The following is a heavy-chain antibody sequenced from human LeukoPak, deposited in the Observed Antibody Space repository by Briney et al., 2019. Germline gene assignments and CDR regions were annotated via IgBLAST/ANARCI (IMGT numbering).Heavy chain of an antibody. Sequence: GGSLRLSCAASGFTFSSYGMHWVRQAPGKGLEWVAFIRHDGSNKYYADSVKGRFTISRDNAKKSLYLQMNSLRVEDTGVYYCASWGEGALDNWGQGTLVTVSS. J-gene: IGHJ4*02. V-gene: IGHV3-30*02. D-gene: IGHD1-26*01. CDR3: ASWGEGALDN. CDR2: IRHDGSNK. CDR1: GFTFSSYG.